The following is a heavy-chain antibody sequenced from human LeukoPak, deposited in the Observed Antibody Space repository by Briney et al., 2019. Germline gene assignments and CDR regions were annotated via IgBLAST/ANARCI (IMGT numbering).Heavy chain of an antibody. CDR1: GYTFTSYA. CDR2: IIPIFGTA. CDR3: ARVVGDILTGYYFDY. J-gene: IGHJ4*02. V-gene: IGHV1-18*01. Sequence: ASVKVSCKASGYTFTSYAISWVRQAPGQGLEWMGGIIPIFGTANYAQKFQGRVTMTTDTSTSAAYMELRSLRSDDTAVYYCARVVGDILTGYYFDYWGQGTLVTVSS. D-gene: IGHD3-9*01.